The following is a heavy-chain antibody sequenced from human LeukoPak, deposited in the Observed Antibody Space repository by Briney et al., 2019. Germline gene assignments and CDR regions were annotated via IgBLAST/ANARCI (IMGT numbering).Heavy chain of an antibody. Sequence: PSETLSLTCAVSGFFISSGYYWGWIRQPPGKGLEWVGSIHHSGSTYYNSSLESRATISVDRSKNQFSLKLSSVTAADTAVYYCARVGVGVTKSFDYWGQGTLVTVSS. CDR1: GFFISSGYY. J-gene: IGHJ4*02. CDR2: IHHSGST. CDR3: ARVGVGVTKSFDY. V-gene: IGHV4-38-2*01. D-gene: IGHD1-26*01.